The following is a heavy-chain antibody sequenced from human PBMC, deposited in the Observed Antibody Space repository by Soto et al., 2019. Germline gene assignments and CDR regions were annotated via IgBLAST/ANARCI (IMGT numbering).Heavy chain of an antibody. CDR3: ARHYGDYSPSDYFDY. D-gene: IGHD4-17*01. Sequence: LKISCKLSVDSFTSYWRVCVLQITVKGLEWMGIIYPGDSDTRYSPSFQGQVTISADKSISTAYLKWSSLKASDTAMYYCARHYGDYSPSDYFDYWGQGTLVTVSS. J-gene: IGHJ4*02. CDR1: VDSFTSYW. CDR2: IYPGDSDT. V-gene: IGHV5-51*01.